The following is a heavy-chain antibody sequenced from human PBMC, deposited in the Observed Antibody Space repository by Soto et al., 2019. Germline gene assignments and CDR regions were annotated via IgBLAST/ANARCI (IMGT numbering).Heavy chain of an antibody. V-gene: IGHV3-15*01. J-gene: IGHJ4*01. D-gene: IGHD2-15*01. Sequence: EVQLVESGGVLVKPGGSLSLSCAAAGFTFSNAWMSWVRQAQGKGLEWVGRIKSKTDGGTTDYAAPGKGRFTISRDDSKNTLYLQMNSLKDEDTAVYYCTTDRGTDCGGGSCYHYFDYWGQGTMVTVSS. CDR2: IKSKTDGGTT. CDR1: GFTFSNAW. CDR3: TTDRGTDCGGGSCYHYFDY.